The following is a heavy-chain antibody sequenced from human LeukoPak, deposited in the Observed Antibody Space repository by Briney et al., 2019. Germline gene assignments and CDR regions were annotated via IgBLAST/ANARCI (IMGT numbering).Heavy chain of an antibody. CDR3: ARVHFSTMSSDTFDI. CDR1: GYSISSGYY. V-gene: IGHV4-38-2*02. Sequence: SETLSLTCTVSGYSISSGYYWGWIRQPPGKGLEWIGSTYHSGSTYYNPSLKSRVTISVDTSKNQFSLKLSSVTAADTAVYYCARVHFSTMSSDTFDIWGQGTMVTVSS. D-gene: IGHD3-22*01. CDR2: TYHSGST. J-gene: IGHJ3*02.